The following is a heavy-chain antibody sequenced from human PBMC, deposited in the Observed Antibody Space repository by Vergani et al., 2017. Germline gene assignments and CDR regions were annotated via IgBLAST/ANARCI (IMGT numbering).Heavy chain of an antibody. V-gene: IGHV4-59*01. CDR3: ARAPHEAFDI. J-gene: IGHJ3*02. CDR1: GGSISSYY. Sequence: QVQLQESGPGLVKPSETLSLTCTVSGGSISSYYWSWIRQPPGKGLEWIGYIYYSGSTNYNPALKSRVTISVDTSKNQFSLKLSSVTAADTAVYYCARAPHEAFDIWGQGTMVTVSS. CDR2: IYYSGST.